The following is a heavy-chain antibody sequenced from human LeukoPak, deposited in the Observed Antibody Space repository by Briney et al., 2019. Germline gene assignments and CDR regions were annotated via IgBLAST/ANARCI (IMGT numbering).Heavy chain of an antibody. V-gene: IGHV3-74*01. J-gene: IGHJ6*02. Sequence: GGSLRLSCAASAFTFSSYGMNWVRRAPGKGLVWVSRISSDGRSTSYADSVKGRFTISRDNAKNTLYLQMNSLRAEDTAVYYCARDRIMDVWGQGTTVTVSS. D-gene: IGHD2/OR15-2a*01. CDR3: ARDRIMDV. CDR2: ISSDGRST. CDR1: AFTFSSYG.